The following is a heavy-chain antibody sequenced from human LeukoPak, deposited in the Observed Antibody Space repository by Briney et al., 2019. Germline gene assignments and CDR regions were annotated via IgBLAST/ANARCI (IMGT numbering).Heavy chain of an antibody. Sequence: SETLSLTCAVSGGSISSGGYSWSWIRQPPGKGLEWIGYIYHSGSTYYNPSLKSRVTISVDRSKNQFSLKLSSVTAADTAVYYCARDGLGDAFDIWGQGTMVTVSS. CDR1: GGSISSGGYS. D-gene: IGHD6-19*01. J-gene: IGHJ3*02. V-gene: IGHV4-30-2*01. CDR3: ARDGLGDAFDI. CDR2: IYHSGST.